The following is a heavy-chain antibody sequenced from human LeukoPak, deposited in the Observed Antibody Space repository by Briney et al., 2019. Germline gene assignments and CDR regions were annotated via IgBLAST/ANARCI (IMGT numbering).Heavy chain of an antibody. V-gene: IGHV4-59*11. Sequence: TSETLSLTCTVSGGSMTTHHWNWIRQTPGKGLEWIGYVFDSGRTKVNPSLTSRVTLSTDTSKNQLSLRLSSGTAADTAVYYCTTIKRGDIFGYFDFWGQGILVTVSS. D-gene: IGHD5-18*01. CDR3: TTIKRGDIFGYFDF. CDR2: VFDSGRT. CDR1: GGSMTTHH. J-gene: IGHJ4*02.